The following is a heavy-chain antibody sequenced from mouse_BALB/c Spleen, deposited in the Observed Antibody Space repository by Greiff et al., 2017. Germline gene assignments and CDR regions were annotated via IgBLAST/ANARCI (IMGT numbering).Heavy chain of an antibody. CDR3: ARHERGYGSSYVYFDV. V-gene: IGHV1-62-2*01. J-gene: IGHJ1*01. CDR2: FYPGSGSI. CDR1: GYTFTEYI. D-gene: IGHD1-1*01. Sequence: LVESGAELVKPGASVKLSCKASGYTFTEYIIHWVKQRSGQGLEWIGWFYPGSGSIKYNEKFKDKATLTADKSSSTVYMELSRLTSEDSAVYFCARHERGYGSSYVYFDVWGAGTTVTVSS.